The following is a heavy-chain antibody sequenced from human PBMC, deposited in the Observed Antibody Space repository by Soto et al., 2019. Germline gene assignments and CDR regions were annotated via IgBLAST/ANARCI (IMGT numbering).Heavy chain of an antibody. J-gene: IGHJ4*02. D-gene: IGHD3-22*01. CDR3: ARATSDYYDSSGYDY. V-gene: IGHV3-11*01. Sequence: GGSLRLSCAASGFTFSDYYMSWIRQAPGKGLEWVSYISSSGSTIYYADSVKGRFTISRDNAKNSLYLQMNSLRAEDTAVYYCARATSDYYDSSGYDYWGQGTLVTVSS. CDR1: GFTFSDYY. CDR2: ISSSGSTI.